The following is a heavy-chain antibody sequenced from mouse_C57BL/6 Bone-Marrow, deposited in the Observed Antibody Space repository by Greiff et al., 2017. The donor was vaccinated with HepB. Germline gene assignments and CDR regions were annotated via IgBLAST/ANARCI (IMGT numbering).Heavy chain of an antibody. CDR2: IRNKANGYTT. CDR1: GFTFTDYY. J-gene: IGHJ4*01. CDR3: ASLITTVVAHYYAMDY. Sequence: EVKLMESGGGLVQPGGSLSLSCAASGFTFTDYYMSWVRQPPGKALEWLGFIRNKANGYTTEYSASVKGRFTISRDNSQSILYLQMNALRAEDSATYYCASLITTVVAHYYAMDYWGQGTSVTVSS. D-gene: IGHD1-1*01. V-gene: IGHV7-3*01.